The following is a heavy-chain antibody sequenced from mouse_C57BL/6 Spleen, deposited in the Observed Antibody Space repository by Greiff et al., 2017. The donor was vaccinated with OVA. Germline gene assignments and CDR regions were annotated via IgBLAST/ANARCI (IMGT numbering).Heavy chain of an antibody. J-gene: IGHJ2*01. CDR2: IRNKANNHAT. CDR3: TLIYDGYSYYFDY. CDR1: GFTFSDAW. D-gene: IGHD2-3*01. V-gene: IGHV6-6*01. Sequence: EVMLVESGGGLVQPGGSMKLSCAASGFTFSDAWMDWVRQSPEKGLEWVAEIRNKANNHATYYAESVKGRFTISRDDSKSSVYLQMNSLRTEDTGIYYCTLIYDGYSYYFDYWGQGTTLTVSS.